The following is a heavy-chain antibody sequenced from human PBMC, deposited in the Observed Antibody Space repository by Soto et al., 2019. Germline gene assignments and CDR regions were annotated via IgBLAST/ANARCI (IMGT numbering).Heavy chain of an antibody. V-gene: IGHV1-69*13. CDR3: ARGVLPRAYDILTGSMAYFDY. J-gene: IGHJ4*02. CDR2: IIPIFGTA. CDR1: GGTFSSYA. Sequence: SVKVSCKASGGTFSSYAISWVRQAPGQGLEWMGGIIPIFGTANYAQKFQGRVTITADESTSTAYMELSSLRSEDTAVYYCARGVLPRAYDILTGSMAYFDYWGQGTLVTVSS. D-gene: IGHD3-9*01.